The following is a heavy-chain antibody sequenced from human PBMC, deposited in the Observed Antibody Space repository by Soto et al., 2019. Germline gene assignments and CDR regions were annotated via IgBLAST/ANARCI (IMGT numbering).Heavy chain of an antibody. J-gene: IGHJ6*02. V-gene: IGHV5-51*01. Sequence: PGESLKISCKGSGYSFTSYWIGWVRQMPGKGLEWMGIIYPGDSDTRYSPSFQGQVTISADKSISTAYLQWSSLKASDTAMYYCARHVTAAAGTPENGMDVWGQGTTVTRLL. CDR1: GYSFTSYW. D-gene: IGHD6-13*01. CDR3: ARHVTAAAGTPENGMDV. CDR2: IYPGDSDT.